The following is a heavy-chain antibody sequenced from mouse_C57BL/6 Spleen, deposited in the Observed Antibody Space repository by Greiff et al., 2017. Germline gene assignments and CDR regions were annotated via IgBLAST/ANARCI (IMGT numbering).Heavy chain of an antibody. J-gene: IGHJ1*03. CDR3: ARKDGNYFYWYFDV. Sequence: VQLQESGPGLVAPSQSLSITCTVSGFSLTSYAISWVRQPPGKGLEWLGVIWTGGGTNYNSALKSRLSISKDNSKSQVFLKMNSLQTDDTGRYYCARKDGNYFYWYFDVWGTGTTVTVSS. D-gene: IGHD2-1*01. CDR1: GFSLTSYA. V-gene: IGHV2-9-1*01. CDR2: IWTGGGT.